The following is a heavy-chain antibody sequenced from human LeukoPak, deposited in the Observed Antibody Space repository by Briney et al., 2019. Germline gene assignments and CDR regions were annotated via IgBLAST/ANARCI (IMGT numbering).Heavy chain of an antibody. Sequence: GWSLRLSCVASGFIVSDYYMSWIRQAPGKGLEWVSSISSTNSKTYTNYADSVKGRFTISRDSAMNSLFLQMDSLRVEDTGVYYCARDLTVGAIFFDSWGQGTLVTVSS. CDR2: ISSTNSKTYT. J-gene: IGHJ4*02. D-gene: IGHD1-26*01. CDR1: GFIVSDYY. CDR3: ARDLTVGAIFFDS. V-gene: IGHV3-11*06.